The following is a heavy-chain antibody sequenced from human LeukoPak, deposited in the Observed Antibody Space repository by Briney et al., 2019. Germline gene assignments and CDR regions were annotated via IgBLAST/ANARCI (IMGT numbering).Heavy chain of an antibody. V-gene: IGHV3-23*01. CDR3: VKGQVVLGY. J-gene: IGHJ4*02. Sequence: GGSLRLSCAASGFTFSNYAMSWVRQAPGKGLEWVSAISGSGGSTYYADSVKGRFTISRDNSKNTLYVQMNSLTAEDTAIYYCVKGQVVLGYWGQGTPVTVSS. CDR1: GFTFSNYA. CDR2: ISGSGGST. D-gene: IGHD2-15*01.